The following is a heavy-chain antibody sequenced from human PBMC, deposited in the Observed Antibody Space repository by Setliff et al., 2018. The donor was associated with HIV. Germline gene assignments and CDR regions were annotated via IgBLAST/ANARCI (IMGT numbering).Heavy chain of an antibody. CDR2: IFHSGGI. J-gene: IGHJ3*02. D-gene: IGHD1-1*01. CDR3: ARHLQAFDI. V-gene: IGHV4-38-2*01. CDR1: GYSISSGYY. Sequence: SETLSLTCAVSGYSISSGYYWGWIRQPPGKGLEWVGSIFHSGGIYYNPSLKSRVTISGDTSKNKLSLKLTSVTAADTAVYYCARHLQAFDIWGHGTVVTVSS.